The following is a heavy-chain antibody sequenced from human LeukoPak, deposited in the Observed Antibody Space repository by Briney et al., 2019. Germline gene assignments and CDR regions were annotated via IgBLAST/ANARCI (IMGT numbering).Heavy chain of an antibody. CDR2: IKSKTDGGTT. D-gene: IGHD2-2*01. V-gene: IGHV3-15*01. CDR3: TTDPNIVVVPAAMSSFDY. Sequence: PGGSLRLSCAASGFTFSNAWMSWVRQAPGKGLEWVGRIKSKTDGGTTDYAAPVKGRFTISRDDSKNTLYLQMNSLKTEDTAVYYCTTDPNIVVVPAAMSSFDYWGQGTLVTVSS. CDR1: GFTFSNAW. J-gene: IGHJ4*02.